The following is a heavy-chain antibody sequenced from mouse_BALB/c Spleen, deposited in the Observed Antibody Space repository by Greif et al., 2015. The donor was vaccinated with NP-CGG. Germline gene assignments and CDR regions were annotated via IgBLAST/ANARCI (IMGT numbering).Heavy chain of an antibody. CDR2: INSNGGST. CDR3: ARDYYGSIYPFAY. J-gene: IGHJ3*01. V-gene: IGHV5-6-3*01. Sequence: EVKLMESGGGLVQPGGSLKLSCAASGFTFSSYGMSWVRQTPDKRLELVATINSNGGSTYYPDSVKGRFNISRDNAKNTLYPHMSVLKSESTSIYYCARDYYGSIYPFAYWGLGTLVTVSA. CDR1: GFTFSSYG. D-gene: IGHD1-1*01.